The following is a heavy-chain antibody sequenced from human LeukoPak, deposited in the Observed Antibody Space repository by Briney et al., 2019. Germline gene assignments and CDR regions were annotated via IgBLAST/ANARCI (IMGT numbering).Heavy chain of an antibody. D-gene: IGHD5-18*01. CDR1: GFTFSSYA. Sequence: GGSLRLSCAASGFTFSSYAMSWVRKAPGKGLEWVSAIIGSGGSTYYADSVKGRFTISRDNAKNSLYLQMNSLRAEDTALYYCARVSGYSYGRSDYFDYWGQGTLVTVSS. V-gene: IGHV3-23*01. J-gene: IGHJ4*02. CDR3: ARVSGYSYGRSDYFDY. CDR2: IIGSGGST.